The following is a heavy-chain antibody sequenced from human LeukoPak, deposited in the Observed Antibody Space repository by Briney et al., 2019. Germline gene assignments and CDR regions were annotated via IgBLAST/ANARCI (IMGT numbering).Heavy chain of an antibody. V-gene: IGHV3-23*01. CDR1: GFTFSSYA. D-gene: IGHD5-12*01. J-gene: IGHJ5*02. Sequence: HPGGSLRLSCAASGFTFSSYAMSWVRQAPGKGLEWVSAISGSGGSTYYADSAKGRFTISRDNSKNTLYLQMNSLRAEDTAVYYCAKDIVAAPSGWFDPWGQGTLVTVSS. CDR2: ISGSGGST. CDR3: AKDIVAAPSGWFDP.